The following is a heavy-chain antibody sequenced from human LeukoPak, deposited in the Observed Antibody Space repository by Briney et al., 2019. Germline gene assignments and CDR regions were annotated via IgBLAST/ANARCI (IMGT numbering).Heavy chain of an antibody. CDR3: AKSGSSSWYDGDAFDI. Sequence: PGGSLRLSCAASGFTFSSYGMHWVRQAPGKGLEWVAVIWYDGSNKYYADSVKGRFTISRDNSKNTLYLQMNSLRAEDTAEYYCAKSGSSSWYDGDAFDIWGQGTMVTVSS. J-gene: IGHJ3*02. D-gene: IGHD6-13*01. CDR1: GFTFSSYG. V-gene: IGHV3-33*06. CDR2: IWYDGSNK.